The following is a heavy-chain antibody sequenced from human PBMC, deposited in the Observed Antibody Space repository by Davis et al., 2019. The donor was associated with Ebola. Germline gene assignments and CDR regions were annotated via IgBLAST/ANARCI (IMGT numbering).Heavy chain of an antibody. J-gene: IGHJ4*02. CDR1: GFMFEKYD. CDR3: ANLPGDSPQDF. CDR2: IRFDGSNK. V-gene: IGHV3-30*02. D-gene: IGHD7-27*01. Sequence: GESLKISCAASGFMFEKYDMHWVRQTPGKGLEWVAFIRFDGSNKYYAGSVKGRFTISRDNSKNTLYLQLSSLRADDTAVYYCANLPGDSPQDFWGQGTLVTVSS.